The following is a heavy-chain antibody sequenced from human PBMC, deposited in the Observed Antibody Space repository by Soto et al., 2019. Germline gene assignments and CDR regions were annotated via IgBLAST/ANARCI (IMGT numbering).Heavy chain of an antibody. J-gene: IGHJ6*02. D-gene: IGHD2-15*01. CDR2: IIPIFGTA. Sequence: QVQPVQSGAEVKKPGSSVKVSYKAPGGTFSSYAISWVRQAPGQGLEWMGGIIPIFGTANYAQKFQGRVTITADESTSTGYMELSSLRSEDTAVYYCARSQGGSSSLDIYYYYYYGMDVWGQGTTVTVSS. V-gene: IGHV1-69*01. CDR3: ARSQGGSSSLDIYYYYYYGMDV. CDR1: GGTFSSYA.